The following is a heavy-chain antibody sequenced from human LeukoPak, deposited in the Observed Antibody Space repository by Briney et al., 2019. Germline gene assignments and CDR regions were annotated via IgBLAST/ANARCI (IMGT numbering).Heavy chain of an antibody. Sequence: ASVKVSCKASGYTFTGYYMHWVRQAPGQGLEWMGWINPNSGGTNYAQKFQGRVTMTRDTSISTAYMELSSLRSEDTAVYYCARPLLGLWFGELLNAFDIWGQGTMVTVSS. V-gene: IGHV1-2*02. D-gene: IGHD3-10*01. CDR2: INPNSGGT. CDR3: ARPLLGLWFGELLNAFDI. J-gene: IGHJ3*02. CDR1: GYTFTGYY.